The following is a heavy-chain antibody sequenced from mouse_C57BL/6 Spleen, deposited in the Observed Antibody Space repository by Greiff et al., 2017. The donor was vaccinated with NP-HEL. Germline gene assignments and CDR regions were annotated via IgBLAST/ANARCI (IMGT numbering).Heavy chain of an antibody. CDR3: ARGKDFDY. J-gene: IGHJ2*01. V-gene: IGHV1-19*01. Sequence: DVQLQESGPVLVKPGASVKMSCKASGYTFTDYYMNWVKQSHGKSLEWIGVINPYNGGTSYNQKFKGKATLTVDKSSSTAYMELNSLTSEDSAVYYCARGKDFDYWGQGTTLTVSS. CDR1: GYTFTDYY. CDR2: INPYNGGT.